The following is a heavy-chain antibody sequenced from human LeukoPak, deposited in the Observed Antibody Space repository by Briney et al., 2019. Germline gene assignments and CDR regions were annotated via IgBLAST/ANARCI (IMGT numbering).Heavy chain of an antibody. J-gene: IGHJ4*02. Sequence: SETLSLTCTVSGGSISSYYWNWIRQPPGKELEWIGYIFYSGTTNYNPSLKSRVTISVDTSKNQFSLKLSSVTAADTAVYYCAGGDSGYDFYFDYWGQGTLVTVSS. CDR3: AGGDSGYDFYFDY. V-gene: IGHV4-59*01. CDR2: IFYSGTT. D-gene: IGHD5-12*01. CDR1: GGSISSYY.